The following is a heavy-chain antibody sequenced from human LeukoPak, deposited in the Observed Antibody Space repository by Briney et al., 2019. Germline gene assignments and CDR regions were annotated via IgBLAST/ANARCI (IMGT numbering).Heavy chain of an antibody. CDR1: GGSISSTSYY. V-gene: IGHV4-39*01. CDR3: AKAGVRYFDSSGLSAFDF. CDR2: IYYSGST. Sequence: PSETLSLTCAVSGGSISSTSYYWAWIRQPPGKGLEWIGPIYYSGSTYHNPSLKSRVSMSVDTARNQFSLKLSSVDAADTAVYYCAKAGVRYFDSSGLSAFDFWGQGTTVTVSS. D-gene: IGHD3-22*01. J-gene: IGHJ3*01.